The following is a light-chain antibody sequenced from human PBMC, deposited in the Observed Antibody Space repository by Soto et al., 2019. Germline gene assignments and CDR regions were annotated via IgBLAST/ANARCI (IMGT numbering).Light chain of an antibody. CDR2: VAS. CDR1: QSVSNY. J-gene: IGKJ1*01. CDR3: QQYGGSPQT. Sequence: EIVLTQSPGTLSLSPGERATLSCRASQSVSNYLAWYQQKPGQAPRLLIYVASSRATGIPDRFSGSGCGTDFTLTISRLEPEDFAVYYCQQYGGSPQTFGQGTKVEIK. V-gene: IGKV3-20*01.